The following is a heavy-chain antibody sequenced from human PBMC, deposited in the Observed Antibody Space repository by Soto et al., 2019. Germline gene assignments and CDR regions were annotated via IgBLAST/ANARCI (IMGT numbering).Heavy chain of an antibody. CDR2: INPNSGGT. J-gene: IGHJ6*02. V-gene: IGHV1-2*04. Sequence: EASVKVSCKASGYTFTGYYMHWVRQAPGQGLEWMGWINPNSGGTNYAQKFQGWVTMTRDTSISTAYMELSRLRSDDTAVYYCARGWCSSTSCYYYYYGMDVWGQGTTVTVSS. CDR1: GYTFTGYY. CDR3: ARGWCSSTSCYYYYYGMDV. D-gene: IGHD2-2*01.